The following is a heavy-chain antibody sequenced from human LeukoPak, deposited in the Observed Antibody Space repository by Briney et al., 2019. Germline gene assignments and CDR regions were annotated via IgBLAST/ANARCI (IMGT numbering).Heavy chain of an antibody. D-gene: IGHD3-3*01. V-gene: IGHV3-15*01. J-gene: IGHJ6*03. Sequence: GGSLRLSCAASGFTFSSYAMSWVRQAPGKGLEWVGRIKSKTDGGTTDYAAPVKGRFTISRDDSKNTLYLQMNSLKTEDTAVYYCNAPLSYDFWSGYSYYYYYMDVWGKGTTVTVSS. CDR3: NAPLSYDFWSGYSYYYYYMDV. CDR1: GFTFSSYA. CDR2: IKSKTDGGTT.